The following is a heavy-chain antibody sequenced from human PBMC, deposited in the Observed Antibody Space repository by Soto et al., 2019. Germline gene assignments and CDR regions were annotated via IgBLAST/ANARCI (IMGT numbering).Heavy chain of an antibody. Sequence: QVQLVQSGAEVKKPGSSVKVSCKASGGTFSSYPISWVRQAPGQGLEWMGRIIPILGIANYAQKFQGRVTITADKSTSTAYMELRSLRLEDTAVYYCARAPIKMASTRDYWGQGTLVTVSS. D-gene: IGHD1-20*01. CDR3: ARAPIKMASTRDY. CDR1: GGTFSSYP. V-gene: IGHV1-69*02. CDR2: IIPILGIA. J-gene: IGHJ4*02.